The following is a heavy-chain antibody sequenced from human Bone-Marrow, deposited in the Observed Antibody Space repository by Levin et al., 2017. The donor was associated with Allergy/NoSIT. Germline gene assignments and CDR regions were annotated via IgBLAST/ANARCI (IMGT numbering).Heavy chain of an antibody. Sequence: SQTLSLTCTVSGASISSGGYYWTWIRQHPGMGLEWIAYIHYNGDTYYNPSLRSRVTISLDTSKNQFSLKMTSVTAADTAVYYCARGHIYADYFDFWGQGALVTVSS. CDR1: GASISSGGYY. CDR2: IHYNGDT. J-gene: IGHJ4*02. V-gene: IGHV4-31*03. D-gene: IGHD5/OR15-5a*01. CDR3: ARGHIYADYFDF.